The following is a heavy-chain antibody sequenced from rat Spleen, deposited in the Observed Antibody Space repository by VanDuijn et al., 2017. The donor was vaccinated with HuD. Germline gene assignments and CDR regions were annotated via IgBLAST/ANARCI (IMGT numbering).Heavy chain of an antibody. CDR2: IIYDASRT. D-gene: IGHD1-12*02. Sequence: EVQLVESGGGLVQPGRSLKLSCAASGFTFSDYNMAWVRQAPKKGLEWVATIIYDASRTYYRDSVKGRFTISRDNAKTTLYLQMDSLRSEETATYYCARHGYDGSYYYWDYWGQGVMVTVSS. J-gene: IGHJ2*01. CDR1: GFTFSDYN. CDR3: ARHGYDGSYYYWDY. V-gene: IGHV5S10*01.